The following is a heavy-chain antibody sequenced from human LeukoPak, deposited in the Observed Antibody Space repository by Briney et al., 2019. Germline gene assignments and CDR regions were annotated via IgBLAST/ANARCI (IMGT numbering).Heavy chain of an antibody. D-gene: IGHD4-17*01. Sequence: PGGSLRLSCAASGFTFSSYGMHWVRQAPGKGLEWVAVISYDGSNKYYADSVKGRFTISRDNSKNTLYLQMNSLRAEDTAVYYCAKDLPTVTTVGPFDYWGQGTLVTVS. CDR3: AKDLPTVTTVGPFDY. J-gene: IGHJ4*02. V-gene: IGHV3-30*18. CDR2: ISYDGSNK. CDR1: GFTFSSYG.